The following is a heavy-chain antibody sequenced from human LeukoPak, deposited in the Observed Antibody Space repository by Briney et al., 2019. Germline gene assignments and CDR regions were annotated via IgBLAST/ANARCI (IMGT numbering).Heavy chain of an antibody. Sequence: ASVKVSCKASGYTFTSYDINWVRQATGQGLEWMGWMNPNSGNTGYAQKFQGRVIMTRNTSINTAYMELSSLRSEDTAVYYCARVSCSGGNCYPEPYWGQGTLVTVSS. CDR2: MNPNSGNT. J-gene: IGHJ4*02. CDR3: ARVSCSGGNCYPEPY. CDR1: GYTFTSYD. V-gene: IGHV1-8*01. D-gene: IGHD2-15*01.